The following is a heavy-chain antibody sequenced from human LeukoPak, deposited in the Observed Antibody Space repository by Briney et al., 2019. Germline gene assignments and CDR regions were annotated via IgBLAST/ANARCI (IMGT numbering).Heavy chain of an antibody. CDR1: GFTFSAYD. Sequence: GGSLRLSCAASGFTFSAYDMQEVGQAAGKGPDGVSGISRSGSTYYRDSVKGRFNISRDNYKNTLYLQMNSLRAEDTAVYYCAKGGYFAFDIWGQGTMVTVSS. J-gene: IGHJ3*02. CDR2: ISRSGST. CDR3: AKGGYFAFDI. D-gene: IGHD2-2*03. V-gene: IGHV3-23*01.